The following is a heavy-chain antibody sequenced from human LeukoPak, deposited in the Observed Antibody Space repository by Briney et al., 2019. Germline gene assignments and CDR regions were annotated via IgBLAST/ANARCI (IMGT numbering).Heavy chain of an antibody. D-gene: IGHD1-26*01. J-gene: IGHJ4*02. Sequence: SGGSLRLSCAASGFTFSSYAMHWVRQAPGKGLEWVAVISYDGSNKYYADSVKGRFTISRDNSKNTLYLQMNSLRAEDTAVYYCARDRGATFVFDYWGQGTLVTVSS. CDR1: GFTFSSYA. V-gene: IGHV3-30-3*01. CDR3: ARDRGATFVFDY. CDR2: ISYDGSNK.